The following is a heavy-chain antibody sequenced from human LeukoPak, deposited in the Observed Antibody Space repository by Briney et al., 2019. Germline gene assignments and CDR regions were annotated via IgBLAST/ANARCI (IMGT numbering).Heavy chain of an antibody. V-gene: IGHV3-66*01. J-gene: IGHJ4*02. CDR3: ARVGGYDFWSGYSHFDY. CDR1: GFTVSGNY. CDR2: IYSGGSK. Sequence: GGSLRLSCAASGFTVSGNYMSWVRQAPGKGLEWVSVIYSGGSKYYADSVKGRFTISRDNSKNTLYLQMNSLRAEDTAVYYCARVGGYDFWSGYSHFDYWGQGTLVTVAS. D-gene: IGHD3-3*01.